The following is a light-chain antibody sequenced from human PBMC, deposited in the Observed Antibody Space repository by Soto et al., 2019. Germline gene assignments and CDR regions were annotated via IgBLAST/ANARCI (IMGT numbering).Light chain of an antibody. CDR1: QSVSSY. V-gene: IGKV3-11*01. Sequence: EIVLTQSPATLSLSPGERATVSCRASQSVSSYLAWYQQKPGQAPRLLIYDTSHRATGIPARFSGSGSGTDFTLIISSLEPEDFAVYYCQQRANWPLTFGGGTKVDI. CDR2: DTS. J-gene: IGKJ4*01. CDR3: QQRANWPLT.